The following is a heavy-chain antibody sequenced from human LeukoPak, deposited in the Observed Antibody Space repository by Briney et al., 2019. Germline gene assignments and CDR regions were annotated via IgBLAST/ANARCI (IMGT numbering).Heavy chain of an antibody. V-gene: IGHV3-21*01. J-gene: IGHJ5*02. CDR3: ARDNPLYDSSGYYLS. Sequence: GGSLRLSCAASGFTFSSYSMNWVRQAPGKGLEWVSSISSSSSYIYYADSVKGRFTISRDNAKNSLYLQMNSLRAEDTAVYYCARDNPLYDSSGYYLSWVQGTLVTVSS. CDR1: GFTFSSYS. CDR2: ISSSSSYI. D-gene: IGHD3-22*01.